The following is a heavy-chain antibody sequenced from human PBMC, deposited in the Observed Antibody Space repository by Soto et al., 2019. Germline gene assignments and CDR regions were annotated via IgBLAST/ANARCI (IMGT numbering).Heavy chain of an antibody. Sequence: QVQLVESGGGVAQPGRSLRLSCAASGFTFSSYAMHWVRQAPGKGLEWVAVIWYDGSNKYYADSVKGRFTISRDNSKITLYLQMNGLGAEVTAVYYCARDRDIVVLVAAGGYYFDHWVQGTLVTVSS. CDR1: GFTFSSYA. CDR2: IWYDGSNK. CDR3: ARDRDIVVLVAAGGYYFDH. V-gene: IGHV3-33*01. D-gene: IGHD2-15*01. J-gene: IGHJ4*02.